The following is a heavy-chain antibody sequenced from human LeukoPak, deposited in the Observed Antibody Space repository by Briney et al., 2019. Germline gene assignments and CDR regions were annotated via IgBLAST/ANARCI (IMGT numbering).Heavy chain of an antibody. D-gene: IGHD7-27*01. CDR3: ARGGTYWGKGIDY. Sequence: GGSLRLSCAASGFTFSSYSMNWVRQAPGKGLEWVSYISSSSSTIYYADSVKDRFTISRDNAKNSLYLQMNSLRAEDTAVYYCARGGTYWGKGIDYWGQGTLVTVSS. CDR2: ISSSSSTI. CDR1: GFTFSSYS. V-gene: IGHV3-48*04. J-gene: IGHJ4*02.